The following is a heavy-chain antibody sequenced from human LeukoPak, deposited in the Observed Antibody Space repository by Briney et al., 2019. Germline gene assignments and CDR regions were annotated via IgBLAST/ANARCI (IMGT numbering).Heavy chain of an antibody. CDR3: ARGYRYSSGWYEADFDY. J-gene: IGHJ4*02. V-gene: IGHV1-46*01. CDR2: INPSGGST. D-gene: IGHD6-19*01. CDR1: GYTFTSYY. Sequence: ASVKVSCKASGYTFTSYYMHWVRQAPGQGLEWMGIINPSGGSTSYAQKFQGRVTMTRDTSTSTVYMELSSLRSEDTAVYCCARGYRYSSGWYEADFDYWGQGTLVTVSS.